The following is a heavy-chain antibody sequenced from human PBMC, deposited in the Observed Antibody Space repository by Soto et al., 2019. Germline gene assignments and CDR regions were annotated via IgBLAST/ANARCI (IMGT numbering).Heavy chain of an antibody. CDR1: GFTFSSYA. CDR3: GKERMDVVVVVADIGNAFDT. V-gene: IGHV3-23*01. CDR2: ISGSGGST. Sequence: EVQLLESGGGLVEPGGSLRLSCAASGFTFSSYAMSWVRQAPGKGLEWVSAISGSGGSTYYADSVKGRFTISRDNSQNTLYLQMIRRRAEDAAVYYCGKERMDVVVVVADIGNAFDTWGQVTMVAVSS. J-gene: IGHJ3*02. D-gene: IGHD2-15*01.